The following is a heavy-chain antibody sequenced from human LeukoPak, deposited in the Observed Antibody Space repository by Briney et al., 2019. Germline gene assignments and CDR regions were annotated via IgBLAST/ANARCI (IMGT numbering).Heavy chain of an antibody. Sequence: ASVKVSCKASGYTFTSYYMHWVRQAPGQGLEWMGIINPSGGSTSYAQKFKGRVTMTRDTSTSTVYMELSSLRSEDTAVYYCARIVLGKLGDPHRYYFDYWGQGTLVTVSS. V-gene: IGHV1-46*01. CDR1: GYTFTSYY. CDR2: INPSGGST. CDR3: ARIVLGKLGDPHRYYFDY. D-gene: IGHD7-27*01. J-gene: IGHJ4*02.